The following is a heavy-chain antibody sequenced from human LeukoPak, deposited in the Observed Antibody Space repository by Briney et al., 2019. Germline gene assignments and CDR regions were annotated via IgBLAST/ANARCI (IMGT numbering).Heavy chain of an antibody. CDR3: ARAPGIAAAGPLYYFDY. D-gene: IGHD6-13*01. J-gene: IGHJ4*02. V-gene: IGHV3-30*01. CDR2: ISYDGSNK. Sequence: GRSLRLSCAASGFTFSSYAMRWVRQAPGKGLEWVAVISYDGSNKYYADSVKGRFTISRDNSKNTLYLQMNSLRAEDTAVYYCARAPGIAAAGPLYYFDYCGQGNLVTVSS. CDR1: GFTFSSYA.